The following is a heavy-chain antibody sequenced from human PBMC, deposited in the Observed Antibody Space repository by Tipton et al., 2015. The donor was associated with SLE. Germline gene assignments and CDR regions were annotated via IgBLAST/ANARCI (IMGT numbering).Heavy chain of an antibody. CDR2: IRSSSTTI. J-gene: IGHJ4*02. D-gene: IGHD6-6*01. CDR1: GFTLSAYN. Sequence: SLRLSCSASGFTLSAYNMNWVRQAPGKGLEWVSYIRSSSTTIYYADSVRGRFTVSRDNAKNSLYLQLNNLGAEDSAVYYCSRAGAVRPPDYWGQGTLVTVSA. CDR3: SRAGAVRPPDY. V-gene: IGHV3-48*01.